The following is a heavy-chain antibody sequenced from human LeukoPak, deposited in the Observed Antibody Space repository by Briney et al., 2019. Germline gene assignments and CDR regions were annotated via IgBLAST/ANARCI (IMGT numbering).Heavy chain of an antibody. D-gene: IGHD6-13*01. V-gene: IGHV1-46*01. CDR2: INPSGGST. Sequence: GASVKVSCKASGYTFTSYYMHWVRQAPGQGLEGMEIINPSGGSTSYTQKFQGRVAMTRDTSTSTVYMELSSLRSEDTAVYYCARDSGMKQQLDYFDYWGQGTLVTVSS. CDR1: GYTFTSYY. CDR3: ARDSGMKQQLDYFDY. J-gene: IGHJ4*02.